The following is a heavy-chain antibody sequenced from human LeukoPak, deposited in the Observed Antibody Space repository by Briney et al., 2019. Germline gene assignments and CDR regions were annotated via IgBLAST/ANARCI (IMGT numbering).Heavy chain of an antibody. V-gene: IGHV1-46*01. CDR1: GYTFTSYY. J-gene: IGHJ4*02. CDR2: INPSGGST. Sequence: ASVKVSCKASGYTFTSYYMHWVRQAPGQGLEWMGIINPSGGSTSYAQKFQGRVTMTRDMSTSTVYMELSSLRSEDTAVYYCARDLTPIQLWTKALFGYWGQGTLVTVSS. D-gene: IGHD5-18*01. CDR3: ARDLTPIQLWTKALFGY.